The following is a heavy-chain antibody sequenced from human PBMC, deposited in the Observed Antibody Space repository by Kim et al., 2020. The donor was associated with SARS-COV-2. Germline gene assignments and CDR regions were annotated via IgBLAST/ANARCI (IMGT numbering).Heavy chain of an antibody. J-gene: IGHJ4*02. CDR1: GFTFSSFA. CDR3: AKVLHYGSGDKPNYFDY. D-gene: IGHD3-10*01. V-gene: IGHV3-23*01. Sequence: GGSLRLSCEASGFTFSSFAMTWVRQLPGKGLEWLSVINGDGGIRFYADSVKGRFTISRDNSKNTLYLQMNNLRADDTAVYYCAKVLHYGSGDKPNYFDYWGPGTLVTVSS. CDR2: INGDGGIR.